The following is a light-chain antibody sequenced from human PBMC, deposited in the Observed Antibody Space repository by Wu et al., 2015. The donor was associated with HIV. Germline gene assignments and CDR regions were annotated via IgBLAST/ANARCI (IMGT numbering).Light chain of an antibody. CDR3: HQYGSSPQT. CDR2: GVS. Sequence: EIVLTQSPGTLSLSSGERATLSCRATQDVSSTYLGWYQQKPGQAPRLLIYGVSSRATGIPDRFSGSGSGTDFTFTISRLEPEDFAVYYCHQYGSSPQTFGQGTKVEIK. V-gene: IGKV3-20*01. J-gene: IGKJ1*01. CDR1: QDVSSTY.